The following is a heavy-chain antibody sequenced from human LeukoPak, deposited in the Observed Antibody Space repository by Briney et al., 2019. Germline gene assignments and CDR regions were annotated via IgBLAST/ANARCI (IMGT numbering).Heavy chain of an antibody. CDR1: GFTFSLYS. Sequence: GGSLRLSCAASGFTFSLYSMNWVRQAPGKGLEWVSYISPTSSTIVYADSVKGRFTMSRDNANNSLYLQINSLRDEDSAVYHCATAAYNSGPDYWGQGALVTVSS. V-gene: IGHV3-48*02. CDR3: ATAAYNSGPDY. CDR2: ISPTSSTI. J-gene: IGHJ4*02. D-gene: IGHD6-19*01.